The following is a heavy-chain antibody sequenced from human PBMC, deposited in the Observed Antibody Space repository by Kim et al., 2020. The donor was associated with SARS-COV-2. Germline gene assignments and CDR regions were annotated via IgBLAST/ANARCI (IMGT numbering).Heavy chain of an antibody. V-gene: IGHV1-69*13. D-gene: IGHD3-22*01. J-gene: IGHJ4*02. Sequence: SVKVSCKASGGTFSSYAISWVRQAPGQGLEWMGGIIPIFGTANYAQKFQGRVTITADESTSTAYMELSSLRSEDTAVYYCARGRYYDSSGYRAGGHFDYWGQGTLVTVSS. CDR2: IIPIFGTA. CDR3: ARGRYYDSSGYRAGGHFDY. CDR1: GGTFSSYA.